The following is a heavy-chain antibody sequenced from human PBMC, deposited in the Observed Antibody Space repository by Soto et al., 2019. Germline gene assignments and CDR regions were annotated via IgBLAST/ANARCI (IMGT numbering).Heavy chain of an antibody. CDR2: IYYNGST. D-gene: IGHD6-19*01. CDR1: GGSVSSGDFY. J-gene: IGHJ6*02. V-gene: IGHV4-61*08. CDR3: ARXRPRTIYNSDYYNYGMDV. Sequence: SETLSLTCTVSGGSVSSGDFYWSWIRQPPGKGLEWIGYIYYNGSTNYNPSLKSRVTISSDTSKNQFSLRLFSVTAADTAVYYCARXRPRTIYNSDYYNYGMDVWGQGTTVTSP.